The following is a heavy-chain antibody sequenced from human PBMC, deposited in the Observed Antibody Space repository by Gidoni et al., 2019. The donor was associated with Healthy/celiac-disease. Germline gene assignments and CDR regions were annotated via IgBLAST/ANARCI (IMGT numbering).Heavy chain of an antibody. D-gene: IGHD3-22*01. CDR1: GYSFTSYW. J-gene: IGHJ5*02. CDR2: IDPSDSYT. V-gene: IGHV5-10-1*01. Sequence: DVPLVQSGAEVKKPGESLRISCKGSGYSFTSYWISWVRQMPGKGLEWMGRIDPSDSYTNYSPSFQGHVTISADKSISTAYLQWSSLKASDTAMYYCARQDFSSGYLVWFDPWGQGTLVTVSS. CDR3: ARQDFSSGYLVWFDP.